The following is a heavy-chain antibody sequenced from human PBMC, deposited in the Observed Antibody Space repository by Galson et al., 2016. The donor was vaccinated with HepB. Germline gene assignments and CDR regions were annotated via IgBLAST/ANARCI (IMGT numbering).Heavy chain of an antibody. J-gene: IGHJ4*02. CDR1: GFTVSDNY. D-gene: IGHD1-26*01. Sequence: SLRLSCAASGFTVSDNYVSWVRQPPGKGLEWASGIYASGRTFYADSVKGRFTIDNSKNTLFPQMNSLRVEDTAVYYCVGSHYRSSSDYWGQGTLVTVSS. V-gene: IGHV3-53*01. CDR3: VGSHYRSSSDY. CDR2: IYASGRT.